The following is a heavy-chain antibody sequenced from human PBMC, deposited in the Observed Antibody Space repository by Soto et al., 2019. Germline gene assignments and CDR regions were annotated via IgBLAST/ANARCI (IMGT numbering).Heavy chain of an antibody. J-gene: IGHJ3*01. CDR2: IYYSGST. Sequence: PSETLSLTCTVSGGSISSSTSYWGWIRQPPGKGLEWIGNIYYSGSTYYNPSLKSRVTLSADTSKNQFSLKASSVTAADTAVYYCARISAYTRTADVNDAFDVWGKGTMVTVTS. CDR1: GGSISSSTSY. D-gene: IGHD2-2*01. V-gene: IGHV4-39*01. CDR3: ARISAYTRTADVNDAFDV.